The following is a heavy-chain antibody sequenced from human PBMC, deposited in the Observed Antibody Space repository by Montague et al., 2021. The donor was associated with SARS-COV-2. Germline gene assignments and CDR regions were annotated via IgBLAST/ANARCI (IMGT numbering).Heavy chain of an antibody. CDR1: GGSISSSTYY. J-gene: IGHJ3*01. Sequence: SETLSLTCTVSGGSISSSTYYWGWIRQPPGKGLEWIGSMYYSGSTYYNPSLKSRVTISVDTSKKQFSLKLSSVTAAETAVYYCARLKRYFDSSGSPSAFDFWGQGTRVTVSS. CDR3: ARLKRYFDSSGSPSAFDF. CDR2: MYYSGST. D-gene: IGHD3-22*01. V-gene: IGHV4-39*01.